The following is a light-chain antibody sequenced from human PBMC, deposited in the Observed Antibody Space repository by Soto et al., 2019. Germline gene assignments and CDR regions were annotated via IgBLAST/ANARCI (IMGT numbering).Light chain of an antibody. J-gene: IGKJ1*01. CDR1: QSVNSNY. V-gene: IGKV3-20*01. CDR3: QQYNSWPPIT. CDR2: GAS. Sequence: EIVLTHSPGTLSLSTGERATLSCSASQSVNSNYLAWYQQKLGQAPRLLIYGASSRATGIPDRFSGSGSATDFTLTISRLAPEDFAVYYCQQYNSWPPITFGQGTKVDI.